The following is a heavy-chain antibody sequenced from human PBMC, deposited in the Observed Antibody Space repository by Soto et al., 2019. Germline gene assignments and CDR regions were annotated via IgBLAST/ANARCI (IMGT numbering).Heavy chain of an antibody. CDR3: ARDQRHSSSPVLFDI. V-gene: IGHV3-21*01. Sequence: GGSLRLSCAASGFTFSSYSMNWVRQAPGKGLEWVSSISSSSSYIYYADSVKGRFTISRDNAKNSLYLQMNSLRAEDMAVYYCARDQRHSSSPVLFDIWGQGTMVTVSS. CDR2: ISSSSSYI. J-gene: IGHJ3*02. D-gene: IGHD6-6*01. CDR1: GFTFSSYS.